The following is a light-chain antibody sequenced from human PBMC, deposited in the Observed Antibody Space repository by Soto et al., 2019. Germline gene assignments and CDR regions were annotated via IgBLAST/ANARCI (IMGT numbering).Light chain of an antibody. CDR3: RWYCFLPPECT. V-gene: IGKV3-20*01. CDR2: DAS. CDR1: QRISYNY. J-gene: IGKJ2*02. Sequence: ETVLTQSPGTLSLSPGETATLSCRAGQRISYNYLSWYQQKPGQAHRLHIHDASNRATAIPDRFSGSGSGTDLTISISRLEPEVYYGYNCRWYCFLPPECTFGQGTMLEF.